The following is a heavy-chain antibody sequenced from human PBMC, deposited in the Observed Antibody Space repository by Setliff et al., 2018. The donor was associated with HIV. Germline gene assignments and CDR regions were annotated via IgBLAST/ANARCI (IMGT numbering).Heavy chain of an antibody. V-gene: IGHV4-61*02. CDR1: GGSISSSSYY. Sequence: KTSETLSLTCTVSGGSISSSSYYWTWIRQPPGKGLEWIGRIYTSGSTNYNPSLKSRVTMSVDTSKNQFSLKLSPVTAADTAVYYCARDRLTYYFDYWGQGILVTVSS. J-gene: IGHJ4*02. CDR3: ARDRLTYYFDY. D-gene: IGHD3-22*01. CDR2: IYTSGST.